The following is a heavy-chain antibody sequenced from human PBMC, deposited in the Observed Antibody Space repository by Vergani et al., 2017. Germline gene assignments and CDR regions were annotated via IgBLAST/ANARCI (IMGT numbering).Heavy chain of an antibody. Sequence: EVQLVESGGGLIQPGGSLRLSCAASGFTVSSNYMSWVRQAPGQGLEWVSVIYSGGSTYYADSVKGRFTISRDNSKNTLYLQMHSLRAEDTAVYYCARVMVEYSSSHWFDPWGQGTLVTVSS. J-gene: IGHJ5*02. V-gene: IGHV3-53*01. CDR2: IYSGGST. CDR1: GFTVSSNY. D-gene: IGHD6-6*01. CDR3: ARVMVEYSSSHWFDP.